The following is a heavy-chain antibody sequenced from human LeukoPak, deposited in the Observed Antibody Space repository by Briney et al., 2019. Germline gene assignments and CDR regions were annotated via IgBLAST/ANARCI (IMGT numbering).Heavy chain of an antibody. D-gene: IGHD6-19*01. V-gene: IGHV3-7*01. CDR2: IKQDGSEK. CDR3: ARDTSAWRYGMDV. Sequence: GGSLRLSCEASGFTFSSQWMSWVRQAPGKGLEWVAIIKQDGSEKDYVDSVTGRFTISRDNAKNSLYLQMNRLRDEDTAVYYCARDTSAWRYGMDVWGQGTTVTVSS. J-gene: IGHJ6*02. CDR1: GFTFSSQW.